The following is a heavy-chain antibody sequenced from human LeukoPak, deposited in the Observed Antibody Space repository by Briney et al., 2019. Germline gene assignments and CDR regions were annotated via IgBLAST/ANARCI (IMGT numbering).Heavy chain of an antibody. CDR3: ARLPSRRYSSHYFDY. CDR1: GGSISSSSYY. V-gene: IGHV4-39*01. Sequence: SETLSLTCTVSGGSISSSSYYWGWIRQPPGKGLEWIGSIYYSGSTYYNPSLKSRVTISVDTSKSQFSLKLSSVTAADTAVYYCARLPSRRYSSHYFDYWGQGTLVTVSS. D-gene: IGHD6-13*01. J-gene: IGHJ4*02. CDR2: IYYSGST.